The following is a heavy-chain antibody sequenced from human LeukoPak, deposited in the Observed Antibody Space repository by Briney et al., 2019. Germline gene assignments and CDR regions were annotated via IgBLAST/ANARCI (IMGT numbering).Heavy chain of an antibody. Sequence: GASVKVSCKASGYTFTGYYMHWVRQAPGQGLEWMGWINPNSGGTNYAQKFQGRVTMTRDTSISTAYMELSRLRSDDTAVYYCARARPYYYDSSGHDAFDIWGQGTMVTVSS. CDR3: ARARPYYYDSSGHDAFDI. D-gene: IGHD3-22*01. J-gene: IGHJ3*02. CDR2: INPNSGGT. CDR1: GYTFTGYY. V-gene: IGHV1-2*02.